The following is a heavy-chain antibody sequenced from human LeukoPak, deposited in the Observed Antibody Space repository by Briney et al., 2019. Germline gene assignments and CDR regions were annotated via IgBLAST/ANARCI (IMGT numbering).Heavy chain of an antibody. CDR2: IWYDGSNK. D-gene: IGHD3-22*01. Sequence: GRSLRLSCAASGFTFSSYGMHWVRQAPGKGLEWVAFIWYDGSNKYYADSVRGRFTMSRDNSKNTLDLQMNSLRAEDTAVYYCARDERGYYNSSGFFGAIDYWGQGTLVTVSS. CDR3: ARDERGYYNSSGFFGAIDY. CDR1: GFTFSSYG. J-gene: IGHJ4*02. V-gene: IGHV3-33*08.